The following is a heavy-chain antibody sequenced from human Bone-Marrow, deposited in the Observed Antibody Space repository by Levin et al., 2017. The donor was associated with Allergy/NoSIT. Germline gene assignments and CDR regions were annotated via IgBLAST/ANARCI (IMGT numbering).Heavy chain of an antibody. V-gene: IGHV5-51*01. D-gene: IGHD5-24*01. J-gene: IGHJ6*02. CDR1: GHNNFW. CDR2: IYPSDSQS. CDR3: ARIQGLEMSGYNYYAMDV. Sequence: GESLKISCVSSGHNNFWIGWVRQMPGKGLEWMGAIYPSDSQSRYSPSFQGQVTLSADKSLRTVYLQWRSLTVSDTAMYYCARIQGLEMSGYNYYAMDVWGQGTTVIVSS.